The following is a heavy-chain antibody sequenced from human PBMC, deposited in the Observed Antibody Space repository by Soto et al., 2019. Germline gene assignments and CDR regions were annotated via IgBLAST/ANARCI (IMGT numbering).Heavy chain of an antibody. Sequence: SETLSLTCSVSGASISSYYWSWIRQPPGKGLEWLGYIYHSGTTSYNPSLQSRVTISLDTSKNQFSLTLTSATAADTDVYYCARHLNYNYFDYWGQGTLVTV. D-gene: IGHD3-10*01. CDR2: IYHSGTT. CDR1: GASISSYY. V-gene: IGHV4-59*01. J-gene: IGHJ4*02. CDR3: ARHLNYNYFDY.